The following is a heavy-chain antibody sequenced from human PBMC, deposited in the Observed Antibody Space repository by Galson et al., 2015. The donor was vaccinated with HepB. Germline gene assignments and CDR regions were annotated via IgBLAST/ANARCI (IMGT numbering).Heavy chain of an antibody. CDR2: ISSMRNYI. V-gene: IGHV3-21*01. CDR3: ARQTNGYSSSWPLDY. CDR1: EFTFSRYT. Sequence: SLRLSCAASEFTFSRYTMIFFRQAPGKGLEWVSFISSMRNYIYYADSLKGRFTISRDNAKNSLYLQMNNLRAEDTAVYYCARQTNGYSSSWPLDYWGQGTLVTVSS. D-gene: IGHD6-13*01. J-gene: IGHJ4*02.